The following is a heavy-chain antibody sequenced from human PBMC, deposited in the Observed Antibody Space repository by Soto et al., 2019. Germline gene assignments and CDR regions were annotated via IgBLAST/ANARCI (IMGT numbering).Heavy chain of an antibody. CDR3: ARGGDGYNPYLFDY. V-gene: IGHV4-59*01. D-gene: IGHD5-12*01. J-gene: IGHJ4*02. CDR1: GGSISSYY. CDR2: IYYSGST. Sequence: SETLSLTCTVSGGSISSYYWSWIRQPPGKGLEWIGYIYYSGSTNYNPSLKSRVTISVDTSKNQFSLKLSSVTAADTAVYYCARGGDGYNPYLFDYWGQGTLVTVS.